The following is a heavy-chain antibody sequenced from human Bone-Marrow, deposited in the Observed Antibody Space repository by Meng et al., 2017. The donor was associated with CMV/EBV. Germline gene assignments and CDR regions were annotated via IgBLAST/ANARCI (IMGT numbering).Heavy chain of an antibody. D-gene: IGHD2-2*01. CDR2: IYSGGST. J-gene: IGHJ4*02. Sequence: GGSLRLSCAASGFTFSSYSMNWVRQAPGKGLEWVSVIYSGGSTYYADSVKGRFTISRDNSKNTLYLQMNSLRAEDTAVYYCARAERWYQLPHPFDYWGQGTLVTVSS. V-gene: IGHV3-66*02. CDR1: GFTFSSYS. CDR3: ARAERWYQLPHPFDY.